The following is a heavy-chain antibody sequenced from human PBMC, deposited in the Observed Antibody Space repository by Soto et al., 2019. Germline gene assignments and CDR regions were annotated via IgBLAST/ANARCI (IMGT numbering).Heavy chain of an antibody. D-gene: IGHD3-3*01. Sequence: GGSLRLSCAASGFTFSSYEMNWVRQAPGKGLEWVSYISSSGSTIYYADSVKGRFTISRDNAKNSLYLQMNSLRAEDTAVYYCARGIYDFWSGSPQDGMDVWGQGTTVTASS. V-gene: IGHV3-48*03. CDR3: ARGIYDFWSGSPQDGMDV. J-gene: IGHJ6*02. CDR1: GFTFSSYE. CDR2: ISSSGSTI.